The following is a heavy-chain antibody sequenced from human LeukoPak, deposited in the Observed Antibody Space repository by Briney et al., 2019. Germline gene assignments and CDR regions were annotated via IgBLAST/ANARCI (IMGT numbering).Heavy chain of an antibody. CDR3: ARGRGEYKAWFDP. CDR1: GGSISSGSYY. V-gene: IGHV4-61*02. Sequence: SETLSLTCTVSGGSISSGSYYWSWIRQPAGKGLEWIGRIFTSGSTKYNPSLKSRVTISVDTSKNQFSLKLSSVTAADTAVYYCARGRGEYKAWFDPWGQGTLVTVSS. J-gene: IGHJ5*02. CDR2: IFTSGST. D-gene: IGHD2/OR15-2a*01.